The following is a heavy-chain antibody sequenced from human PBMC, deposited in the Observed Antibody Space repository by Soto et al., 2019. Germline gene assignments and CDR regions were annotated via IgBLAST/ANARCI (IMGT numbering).Heavy chain of an antibody. D-gene: IGHD6-6*01. CDR1: GFTFSDSA. V-gene: IGHV3-73*01. J-gene: IGHJ4*02. Sequence: EVQLVESGGGLVQPGGSLKLSCVASGFTFSDSAMHWVRQAPGKGLEWVGRISSKANSYATVYAASVKGRFTISRDDSKHSADLVMNSLKIEDTALYYCVSRTTSSGPSDWGQGTLVTV. CDR2: ISSKANSYAT. CDR3: VSRTTSSGPSD.